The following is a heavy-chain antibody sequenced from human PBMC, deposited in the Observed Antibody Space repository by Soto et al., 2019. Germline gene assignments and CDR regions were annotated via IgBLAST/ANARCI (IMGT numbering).Heavy chain of an antibody. V-gene: IGHV1-69*13. CDR3: ARDSGAKLSSS. D-gene: IGHD6-13*01. CDR1: GGTFSSYR. Sequence: GASVKVSCKASGGTFSSYRINWVRQAPGQGLEWVGGIVPIYRTADYAQEFQGRVTITADESARTAYMELRSLKSQDTAVYYCARDSGAKLSSSWGQGTLVTVSS. J-gene: IGHJ4*02. CDR2: IVPIYRTA.